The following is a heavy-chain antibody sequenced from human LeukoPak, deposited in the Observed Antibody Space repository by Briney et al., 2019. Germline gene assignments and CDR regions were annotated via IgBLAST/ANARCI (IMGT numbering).Heavy chain of an antibody. D-gene: IGHD3-22*01. J-gene: IGHJ4*02. CDR3: ARASRRYYYDSSGYYSDPKTLDY. CDR1: GGSISSGGYS. V-gene: IGHV4-30-2*01. Sequence: SETLSLTCAVSGGSISSGGYSWSWIRQPPGKGLEWIGYIYHSGSTYYNPSLKSRVTISVDRSKNQFSLKLSSVTAADTAVYYCARASRRYYYDSSGYYSDPKTLDYWGQGTLVTVSS. CDR2: IYHSGST.